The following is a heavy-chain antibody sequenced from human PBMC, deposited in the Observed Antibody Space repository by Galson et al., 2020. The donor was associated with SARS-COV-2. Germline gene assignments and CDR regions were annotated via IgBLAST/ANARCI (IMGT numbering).Heavy chain of an antibody. CDR2: IKEDGHEM. CDR3: ARFVVVLASFDY. CDR1: GFTFSRSW. V-gene: IGHV3-7*01. J-gene: IGHJ4*02. D-gene: IGHD2-15*01. Sequence: GGSLRLSCAVSGFTFSRSWMSWVRQAPGAGLEWVASIKEDGHEMYYVDSVQGRFTISRDNAKDSLYLQMNRLSAEDTAVYYCARFVVVLASFDYWGQGSLVTVSS.